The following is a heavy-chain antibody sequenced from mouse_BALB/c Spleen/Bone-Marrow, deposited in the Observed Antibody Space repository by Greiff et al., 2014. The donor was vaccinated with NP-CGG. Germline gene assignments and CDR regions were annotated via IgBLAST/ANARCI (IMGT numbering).Heavy chain of an antibody. Sequence: EVKLVESGGALVQPGGSRKLSCAASGFTFSDYGMAWVRQAPGKGPEWVAFISNLAYSIYYTDTVTGRFTISRENAKNTLYLEMSSLGSEDTAMYYCARETTRGAMDYWGQGTSVTVSS. J-gene: IGHJ4*01. CDR3: ARETTRGAMDY. V-gene: IGHV5-15*02. CDR1: GFTFSDYG. CDR2: ISNLAYSI. D-gene: IGHD2-1*01.